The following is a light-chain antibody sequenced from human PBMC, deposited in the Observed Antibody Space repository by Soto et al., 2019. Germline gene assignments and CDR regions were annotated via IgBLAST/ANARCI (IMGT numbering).Light chain of an antibody. CDR2: GAS. V-gene: IGKV3-15*01. Sequence: EIVMTQSPATLSVSPGERATLSCRARQSVSSNLAWYQQKPGQAPRLLIYGASPRATGIPPKFSGSGSGTEFPLTIIGVQCADFAVYYCQQYNNWHPYTFGQGTKLEIK. CDR1: QSVSSN. J-gene: IGKJ2*01. CDR3: QQYNNWHPYT.